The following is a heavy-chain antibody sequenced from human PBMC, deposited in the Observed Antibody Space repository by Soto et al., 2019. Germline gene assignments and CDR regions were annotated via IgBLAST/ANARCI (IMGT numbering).Heavy chain of an antibody. J-gene: IGHJ4*02. V-gene: IGHV3-30*18. Sequence: QVQLVESGGGVVQPGRSLRLSCAASGFTFSSYGMHWVRQAPGKGLEWVAVISYDGSNKYYADSVKGRFTISRDNSKNTLYLQMNSLRAEDTAVYYCAKDLGDGYNLNYFDYWGQGTLVTVSS. CDR3: AKDLGDGYNLNYFDY. CDR2: ISYDGSNK. D-gene: IGHD5-12*01. CDR1: GFTFSSYG.